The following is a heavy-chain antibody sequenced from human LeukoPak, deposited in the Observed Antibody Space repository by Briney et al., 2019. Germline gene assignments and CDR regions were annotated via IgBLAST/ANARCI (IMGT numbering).Heavy chain of an antibody. D-gene: IGHD3-22*01. CDR3: ASAYSSGYQIDY. CDR1: GFTFSSYA. V-gene: IGHV3-30-3*01. Sequence: GGSLRLSCAASGFTFSSYAMSWVRQAPGKGLEWVAVISYDGSNKYYADSVKGRFTISRDNSKSTLYLQMNSLRAEDTAVYYCASAYSSGYQIDYWGQGTLVTVSS. J-gene: IGHJ4*02. CDR2: ISYDGSNK.